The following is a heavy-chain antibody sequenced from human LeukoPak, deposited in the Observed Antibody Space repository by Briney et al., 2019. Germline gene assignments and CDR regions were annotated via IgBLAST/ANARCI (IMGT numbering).Heavy chain of an antibody. D-gene: IGHD5-24*01. CDR1: GFTFSDYY. J-gene: IGHJ2*01. Sequence: PGGSLSLSCAASGFTFSDYYMRWIRQAPGKGPECISYISSSGSITHYADSVKGRFTISRDNAKNSLYLQMNSLRDEDTAVYYCARLPPGRWLRYWYFDLWGRGTLVTVSS. CDR3: ARLPPGRWLRYWYFDL. CDR2: ISSSGSIT. V-gene: IGHV3-11*01.